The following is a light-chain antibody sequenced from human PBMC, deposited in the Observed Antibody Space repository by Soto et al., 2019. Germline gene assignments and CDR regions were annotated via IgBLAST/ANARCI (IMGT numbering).Light chain of an antibody. V-gene: IGKV1-13*02. CDR1: QAIRGA. Sequence: AIQMTQSPSSLSASVGDRVTITCLASQAIRGALAWYQQKPGKPPKLLIYDVSTLENGVPSRFSGDSSGTQFTLTISGLQPEDFGTYYCQQFNSYPVTFGHGTRLDIK. J-gene: IGKJ5*01. CDR3: QQFNSYPVT. CDR2: DVS.